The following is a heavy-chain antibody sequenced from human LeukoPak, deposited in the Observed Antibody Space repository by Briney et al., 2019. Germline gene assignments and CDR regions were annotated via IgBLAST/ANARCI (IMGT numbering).Heavy chain of an antibody. D-gene: IGHD4-23*01. CDR2: ISSSSSYI. CDR1: GFTFCSYS. Sequence: SGGSLRLSCAASGFTFCSYSMNWVRQAPGKGLEWVSSISSSSSYIYYADSVKGRFTISRDNAKNSLYLQMNSLRAEDTAVYYCARGGDNDYGGNYNYWGQGTLVTVSS. V-gene: IGHV3-21*01. CDR3: ARGGDNDYGGNYNY. J-gene: IGHJ4*02.